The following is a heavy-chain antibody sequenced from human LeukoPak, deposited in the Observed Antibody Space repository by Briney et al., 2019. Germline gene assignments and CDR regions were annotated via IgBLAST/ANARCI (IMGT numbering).Heavy chain of an antibody. CDR3: ARDPAMQTWLSAYYFDY. CDR2: VSSGSSTT. J-gene: IGHJ4*02. CDR1: GFTFSSYS. D-gene: IGHD3-22*01. Sequence: GGSLRLSCAASGFTFSSYSMNWVRQAPGKGLEWVSYVSSGSSTTYYADSVKGRFTISRDNAKNSLYLQIKSLRAEDTAVYYCARDPAMQTWLSAYYFDYWGQGTQVTVSS. V-gene: IGHV3-48*04.